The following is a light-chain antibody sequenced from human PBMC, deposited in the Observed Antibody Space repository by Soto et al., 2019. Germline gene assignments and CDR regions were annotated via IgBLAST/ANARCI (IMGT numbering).Light chain of an antibody. CDR3: QQYNKWPQT. CDR1: QSVSSSY. V-gene: IGKV3-15*01. Sequence: EIVLIQSPGTLSLAPGERATLSCRASQSVSSSYLAWYQQKPGQAPRLLIYGASTRATDIPPSFTGSGSGTEFTLTISSLQSEDIAVYYCQQYNKWPQTFGQGTKVDIK. CDR2: GAS. J-gene: IGKJ1*01.